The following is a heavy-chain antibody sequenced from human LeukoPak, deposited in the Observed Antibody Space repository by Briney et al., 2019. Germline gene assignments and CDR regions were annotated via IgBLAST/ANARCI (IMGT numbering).Heavy chain of an antibody. J-gene: IGHJ4*02. CDR1: GFTFSSYA. CDR2: ISTSGGSS. CDR3: AIMHPYYDGSGYWVQ. D-gene: IGHD3-22*01. V-gene: IGHV3-23*01. Sequence: GGSLRPSCAASGFTFSSYAMSWVRQAPGKGLEWVSGISTSGGSSSYADSVKGRFTISRDDPRNTLYMQMNSLRAEDTALYYCAIMHPYYDGSGYWVQWGQGTLVTVSS.